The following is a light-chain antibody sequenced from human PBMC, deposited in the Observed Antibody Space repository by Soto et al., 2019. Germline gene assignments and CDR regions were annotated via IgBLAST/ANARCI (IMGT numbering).Light chain of an antibody. CDR2: AAS. J-gene: IGKJ3*01. Sequence: DIPMTQSPSSLSASVGDRVTITCRASQTIIRYLNWYQQKPGRAPNLLIYAASSLQSGVPSRFSVSGSGTEFTLTISSLQPEDFATYYCQQSYSTLFTFGPGTKVEFK. CDR3: QQSYSTLFT. CDR1: QTIIRY. V-gene: IGKV1-39*01.